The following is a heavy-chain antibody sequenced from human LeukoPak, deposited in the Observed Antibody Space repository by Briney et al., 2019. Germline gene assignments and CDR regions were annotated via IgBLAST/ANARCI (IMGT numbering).Heavy chain of an antibody. J-gene: IGHJ6*03. V-gene: IGHV4-4*07. CDR1: GGSISSYY. CDR2: IYTSGST. Sequence: SETLSLTCTVSGGSISSYYWSWIRPPAGKGLEWMGRIYTSGSTNYNPSLKSRVTMSVDTSKNQFSLKLSSVTAADTAVYYCASAGVAAPYYYYYMDVWGKGTTVTVSS. D-gene: IGHD2-21*01. CDR3: ASAGVAAPYYYYYMDV.